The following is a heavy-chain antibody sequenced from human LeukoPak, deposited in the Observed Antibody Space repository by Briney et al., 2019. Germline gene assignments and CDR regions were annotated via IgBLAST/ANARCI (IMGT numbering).Heavy chain of an antibody. Sequence: PSETLSLTCTVSGGSISNYYWSWIRQPPGKGLEWIGYIYYSGPTNYNPSLKSRVTISLDTSKSQFSLKLTSVTAADTAVYYCANNWNLDNWGQGTLVTVSS. CDR3: ANNWNLDN. CDR1: GGSISNYY. CDR2: IYYSGPT. J-gene: IGHJ4*02. D-gene: IGHD1-20*01. V-gene: IGHV4-59*01.